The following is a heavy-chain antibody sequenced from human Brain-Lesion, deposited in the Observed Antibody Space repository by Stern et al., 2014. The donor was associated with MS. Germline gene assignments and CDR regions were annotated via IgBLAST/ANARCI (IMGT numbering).Heavy chain of an antibody. Sequence: VQLVESGPGLVKPSQTLSLTCTVSGGSISSGDNYWSWIRPPPGKGPEWIGYIHYSGGTYFNPSLKSRATISADTSKTQFSLKLNSMTAADTAVYYCARVPDYGDAFFDYWGQGILVTVSS. CDR3: ARVPDYGDAFFDY. D-gene: IGHD4-17*01. J-gene: IGHJ4*02. CDR2: IHYSGGT. V-gene: IGHV4-30-4*01. CDR1: GGSISSGDNY.